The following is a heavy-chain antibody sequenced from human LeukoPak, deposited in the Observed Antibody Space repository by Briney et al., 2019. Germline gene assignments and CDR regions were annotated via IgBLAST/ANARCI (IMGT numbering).Heavy chain of an antibody. Sequence: SETLSLTCSVSGGSLNGYYWSWIRQPPGKGLEWIGEINHSGSTNYNPSLKSRVTISVDTSKNQFSLKLSSVTAADTAVYYCAEGRTSLINWAQGTLVTVSS. CDR3: AEGRTSLIN. D-gene: IGHD3-16*02. J-gene: IGHJ4*02. CDR1: GGSLNGYY. CDR2: INHSGST. V-gene: IGHV4-34*01.